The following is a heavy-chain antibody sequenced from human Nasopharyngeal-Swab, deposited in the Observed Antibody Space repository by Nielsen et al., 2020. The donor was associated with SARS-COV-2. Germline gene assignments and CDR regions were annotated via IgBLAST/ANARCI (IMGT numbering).Heavy chain of an antibody. CDR3: ARTFPGNYKIEDRVSAAFDI. CDR1: GYTFTSYW. CDR2: IYPGDSET. V-gene: IGHV5-51*01. J-gene: IGHJ3*02. D-gene: IGHD2-15*01. Sequence: GGSLRLSCKGSGYTFTSYWIAWVRQMPGKGLEWMGLIYPGDSETTYSPSFQGQVTISADKSNTPTYVQWSTRKASDTAIYFCARTFPGNYKIEDRVSAAFDIWGQGTMVTVSS.